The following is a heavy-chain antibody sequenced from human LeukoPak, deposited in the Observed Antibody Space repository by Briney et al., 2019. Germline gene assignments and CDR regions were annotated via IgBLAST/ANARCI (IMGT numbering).Heavy chain of an antibody. CDR3: ARGGYSGYGPYMDV. CDR1: GGSISSGDYY. CDR2: IYYSGST. J-gene: IGHJ6*03. V-gene: IGHV4-30-4*08. Sequence: SETLSLTCTVSGGSISSGDYYWSWIRQPPGKGLEWIGYIYYSGSTYYNPSLKSRVTISVDTSKNQFSLKLSSVPAADTAVYYCARGGYSGYGPYMDVWGKGTTVTVSS. D-gene: IGHD5-12*01.